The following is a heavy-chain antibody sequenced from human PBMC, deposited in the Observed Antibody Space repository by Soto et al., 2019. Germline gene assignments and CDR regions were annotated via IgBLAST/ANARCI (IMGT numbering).Heavy chain of an antibody. Sequence: QVQLQESGPGLVKTSENLSITCTVSGGSISPYYWSWIRQSRGKGLEWIGYIFYRGSTNYNPSLKNPVTISVDMSKNQFSLKLSSVTAADTAVYSCARAVSAMAPSDIWGQGTMVTVS. V-gene: IGHV4-59*01. CDR1: GGSISPYY. J-gene: IGHJ3*02. D-gene: IGHD5-18*01. CDR2: IFYRGST. CDR3: ARAVSAMAPSDI.